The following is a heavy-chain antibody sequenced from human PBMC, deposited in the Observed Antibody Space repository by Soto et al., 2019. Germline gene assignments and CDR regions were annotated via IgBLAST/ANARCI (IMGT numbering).Heavy chain of an antibody. Sequence: QVQLVQSGAEVKKPGSSVKVSCKASGGTFSSYAISWVRQAPGQGLEWMGGIIPIFGTANYAQKFHGRVQITADDSTSTAYMELSSLRSEDTAVYYCATVGDYGDYAPHTGVYYYGMDVWGQGTTVNVSS. CDR1: GGTFSSYA. V-gene: IGHV1-69*01. CDR2: IIPIFGTA. D-gene: IGHD4-17*01. CDR3: ATVGDYGDYAPHTGVYYYGMDV. J-gene: IGHJ6*02.